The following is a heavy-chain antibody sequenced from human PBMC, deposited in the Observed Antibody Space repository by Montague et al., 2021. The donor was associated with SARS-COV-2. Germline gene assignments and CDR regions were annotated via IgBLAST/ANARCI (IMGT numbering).Heavy chain of an antibody. CDR3: ARAERGSCGDGNCYQYFFNY. V-gene: IGHV6-1*01. J-gene: IGHJ4*02. CDR1: GDSVSTNSGT. D-gene: IGHD2-15*01. Sequence: CAISGDSVSTNSGTWNWVRLSPSRGLEWLGRTYYRSEWYSDYSFSVKSRISINPDTSKHQSSLQLNSVTPEDTAVYYCARAERGSCGDGNCYQYFFNYWGQGTLDTVSS. CDR2: TYYRSEWYS.